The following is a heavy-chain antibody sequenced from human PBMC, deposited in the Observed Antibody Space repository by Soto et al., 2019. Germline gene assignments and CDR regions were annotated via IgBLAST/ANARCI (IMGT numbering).Heavy chain of an antibody. CDR3: ARELHFGSSITTSHTWFDP. V-gene: IGHV1-46*01. J-gene: IGHJ5*02. D-gene: IGHD3-22*01. CDR1: GYTFTSYY. Sequence: ASVKVSCKASGYTFTSYYMHWVRQAPGQGLEWMGIINPSGGSTSYAQKFQGRVTMTRDTSTSTVYMELSSLRSEDTAVYYCARELHFGSSITTSHTWFDPWGQGTLLTVSS. CDR2: INPSGGST.